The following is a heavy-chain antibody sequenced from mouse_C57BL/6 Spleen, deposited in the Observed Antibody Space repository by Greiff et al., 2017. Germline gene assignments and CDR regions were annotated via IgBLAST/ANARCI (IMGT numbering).Heavy chain of an antibody. V-gene: IGHV1-69*01. CDR3: ARASYSNWDY. D-gene: IGHD2-5*01. Sequence: QVQLQQSGAELVMPGASVKLSCKASGYTFTSYWMHWVKQRPGQGLEWIGEIDTSDSYTNYNQKFKGKSTFTVDKSSSTAYMQLSSLTSADSAVSYCARASYSNWDYWGQGTTLTVSS. J-gene: IGHJ2*01. CDR2: IDTSDSYT. CDR1: GYTFTSYW.